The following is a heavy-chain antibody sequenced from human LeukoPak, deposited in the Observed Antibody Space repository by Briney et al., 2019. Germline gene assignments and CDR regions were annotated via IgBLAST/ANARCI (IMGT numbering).Heavy chain of an antibody. CDR3: ARDVPGSIGTTARFDP. V-gene: IGHV1-18*04. J-gene: IGHJ5*02. CDR1: GYTSSSYG. D-gene: IGHD1-1*01. CDR2: ISTYNGNT. Sequence: ASVKVSCKSSGYTSSSYGISWMRQAPGQGPEWMGWISTYNGNTNYAQKFQGRVTMTTDTSTSTAYMELRSLRSDDTAVYYCARDVPGSIGTTARFDPWGQGTLVTVSS.